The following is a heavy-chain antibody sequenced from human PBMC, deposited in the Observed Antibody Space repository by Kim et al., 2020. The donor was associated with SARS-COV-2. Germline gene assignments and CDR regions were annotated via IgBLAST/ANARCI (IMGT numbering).Heavy chain of an antibody. CDR3: AGGSYYYYGMDV. J-gene: IGHJ6*02. Sequence: NYTPSLKGRVTISVDTSKNQFSLQLSSVTAADTAVYYCAGGSYYYYGMDVWGQGTTVTVS. V-gene: IGHV4-59*09.